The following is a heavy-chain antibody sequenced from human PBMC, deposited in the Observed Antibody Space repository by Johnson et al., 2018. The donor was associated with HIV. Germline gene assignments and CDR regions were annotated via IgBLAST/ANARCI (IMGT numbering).Heavy chain of an antibody. CDR3: ARDRCSSTTCLDAFDI. CDR1: GFTFSSYW. Sequence: VQLVESGGGLVHPGGSLRLSCAASGFTFSSYWMSWVRQAPGKGLEWVANIKQDGTNKYYADSVKDRFTISRDNSKNTLYVEMNSLRVEDTALYYCARDRCSSTTCLDAFDIWGQGTMVTVSS. V-gene: IGHV3-7*01. CDR2: IKQDGTNK. D-gene: IGHD2-2*01. J-gene: IGHJ3*02.